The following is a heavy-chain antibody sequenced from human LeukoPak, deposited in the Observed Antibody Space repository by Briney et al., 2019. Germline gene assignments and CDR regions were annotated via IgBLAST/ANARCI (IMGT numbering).Heavy chain of an antibody. CDR1: GFTFDDYG. Sequence: AGGSLRLSCAASGFTFDDYGMHWVRQAPGKGLEWVAVISYVGSNNYYADSVQGRFTISRDNPKNTLYLQMNSLRAEDTAVYYCAKSTLAYCGGDCYSAALDIWGQGTMVTVSS. J-gene: IGHJ3*02. CDR2: ISYVGSNN. CDR3: AKSTLAYCGGDCYSAALDI. D-gene: IGHD2-21*02. V-gene: IGHV3-30*18.